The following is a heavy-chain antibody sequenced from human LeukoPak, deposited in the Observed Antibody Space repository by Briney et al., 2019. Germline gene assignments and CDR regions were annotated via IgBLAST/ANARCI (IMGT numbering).Heavy chain of an antibody. CDR1: GFTFSSYG. D-gene: IGHD6-19*01. J-gene: IGHJ4*02. Sequence: GGSLRLSCAASGFTFSSYGMHWVRQAPGKGLEWVAVIWYDGSNKYYADSVKGRFTISRDNSKNTLYLQMNSLRAEDTAVYYCAKEVIAVAGRQFDYWGQGTLVTVPS. CDR3: AKEVIAVAGRQFDY. V-gene: IGHV3-33*06. CDR2: IWYDGSNK.